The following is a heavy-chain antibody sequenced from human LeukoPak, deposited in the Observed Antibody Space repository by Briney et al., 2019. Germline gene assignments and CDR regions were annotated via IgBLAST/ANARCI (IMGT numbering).Heavy chain of an antibody. CDR3: ARVANSHVVPWFDY. CDR2: ISYSGNT. Sequence: PSETLSLTCAVSDYSISSGYYWGWIRQPPGKRLEWIGSISYSGNTFYNPSLRSRVTMSVDTSKNEFALQLNSVSAGDTALYSCARVANSHVVPWFDYWGQGTLVTVSS. CDR1: DYSISSGYY. V-gene: IGHV4-38-2*01. D-gene: IGHD2-21*01. J-gene: IGHJ4*02.